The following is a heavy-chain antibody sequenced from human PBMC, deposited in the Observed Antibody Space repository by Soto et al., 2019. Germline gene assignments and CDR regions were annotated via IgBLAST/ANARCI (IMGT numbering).Heavy chain of an antibody. D-gene: IGHD6-13*01. CDR2: IKSKTDGGTT. V-gene: IGHV3-15*01. CDR3: TTDGETAAGGFDI. Sequence: GGSLRLSCAASGFTFSSSWMRWVRQATGKGLEWVGRIKSKTDGGTTDYAAPVKGRFTISIDDSKNTLYLQMNSLKTEDTAVYYCTTDGETAAGGFDIWGQGTMVTVSS. CDR1: GFTFSSSW. J-gene: IGHJ3*02.